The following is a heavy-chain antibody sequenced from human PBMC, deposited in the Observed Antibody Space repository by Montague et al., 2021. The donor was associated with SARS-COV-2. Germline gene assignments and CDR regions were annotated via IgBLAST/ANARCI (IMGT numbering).Heavy chain of an antibody. CDR2: VYYTGST. CDR3: VRDRYGHFDY. V-gene: IGHV4-31*03. CDR1: GDPISRAGYF. D-gene: IGHD5-18*01. Sequence: TLSLTCSVSGDPISRAGYFWTWIRHHPTEGLEWIGYVYYTGSTDYNPSLKSRVSMSIDTSRNQFSLKMSSVTAADTAVYYCVRDRYGHFDYWGQGTLVTVSS. J-gene: IGHJ4*02.